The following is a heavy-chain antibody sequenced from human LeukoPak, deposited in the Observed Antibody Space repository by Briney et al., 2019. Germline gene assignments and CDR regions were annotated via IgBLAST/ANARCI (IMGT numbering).Heavy chain of an antibody. D-gene: IGHD3-22*01. V-gene: IGHV7-4-1*02. CDR3: ARGDYDTHGYQTR. CDR1: GYIFTNYV. CDR2: INTNTGNP. Sequence: ASVKVSCTASGYIFTNYVLHWVRQAPGQGLEWMGWINTNTGNPTYAQGFTGRFVFSLDTSVSTAYLQISSLKADDTAMYYCARGDYDTHGYQTRWGQGTLVTVSS. J-gene: IGHJ4*02.